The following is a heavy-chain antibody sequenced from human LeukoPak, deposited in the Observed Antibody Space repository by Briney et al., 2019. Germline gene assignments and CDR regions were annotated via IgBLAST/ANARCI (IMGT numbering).Heavy chain of an antibody. J-gene: IGHJ3*02. V-gene: IGHV3-21*01. CDR2: ISSSSNYI. CDR1: GFTFSTYN. CDR3: ARDVGASAPDAFDI. Sequence: PGGSLRLSCSASGFTFSTYNMNWVRQAPGKGLEWVSSISSSSNYIYYADSVKGRFTISRGNAKNSLYLQMNSLRVEDTDVYYCARDVGASAPDAFDIWGQGTIVTLSS. D-gene: IGHD1-26*01.